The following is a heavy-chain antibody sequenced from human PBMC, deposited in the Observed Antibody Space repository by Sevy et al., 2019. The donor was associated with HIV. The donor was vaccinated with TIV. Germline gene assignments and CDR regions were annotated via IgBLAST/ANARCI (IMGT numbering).Heavy chain of an antibody. CDR3: ARDSFHYYDSSGYYLSYYYYYMDV. Sequence: GGSLRLSCAASGFTFSSYWMSWVRQAPGKGLEWVANIKQDGSEKYYVDSVKGRFTISRDNAKNSLYLQMNSLRAEDTGGYYCARDSFHYYDSSGYYLSYYYYYMDVWGKGTTVTVSS. CDR2: IKQDGSEK. J-gene: IGHJ6*03. D-gene: IGHD3-22*01. CDR1: GFTFSSYW. V-gene: IGHV3-7*03.